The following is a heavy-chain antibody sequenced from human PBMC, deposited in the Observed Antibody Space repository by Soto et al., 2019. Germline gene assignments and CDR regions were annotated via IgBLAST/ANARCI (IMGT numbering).Heavy chain of an antibody. J-gene: IGHJ6*02. Sequence: EVQLVESGGGLVKPGGSLRLSCAASGFTFSSYSMNWVRQAPGKGLEWVSSISSSSSYIYYADSVKGRFTISRDNAKNSLYLQMNSLRAEDTAVYYCARDTPDYGDYVMGGMDVWGQGTTVTVSS. D-gene: IGHD4-17*01. CDR2: ISSSSSYI. CDR1: GFTFSSYS. CDR3: ARDTPDYGDYVMGGMDV. V-gene: IGHV3-21*01.